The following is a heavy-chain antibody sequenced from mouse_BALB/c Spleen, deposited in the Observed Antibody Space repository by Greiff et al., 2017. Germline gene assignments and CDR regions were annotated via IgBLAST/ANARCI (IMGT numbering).Heavy chain of an antibody. CDR2: IWSDGST. CDR3: ARDYYYGSSAWFAY. Sequence: VKLMESGPDLVAPSQSLSITCTVSGFSLTSYGVHWVRQPPGKGLEWLVVIWSDGSTTYNSALKSRLSISKDNSKSQVFLKMNSLQTDDTARYYCARDYYYGSSAWFAYWGQGTLVTVSA. CDR1: GFSLTSYG. D-gene: IGHD1-1*01. J-gene: IGHJ3*01. V-gene: IGHV2-6-2*01.